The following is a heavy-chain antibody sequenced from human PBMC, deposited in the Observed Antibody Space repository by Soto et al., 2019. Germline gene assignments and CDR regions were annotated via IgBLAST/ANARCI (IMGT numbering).Heavy chain of an antibody. CDR3: TRAAREFSGSCSSH. V-gene: IGHV1-18*01. D-gene: IGHD1-26*01. J-gene: IGHJ1*01. CDR2: ISAYNGNT. Sequence: QVQLVQSGAEVKKPGASVKVSCKASGYNFTNYGINWVRQAPGQGLEWMGWISAYNGNTNYAQNLQGRVTMTTDTATTTAYMELRSLRSDDTAVFYCTRAAREFSGSCSSHWGQGTLVTVSS. CDR1: GYNFTNYG.